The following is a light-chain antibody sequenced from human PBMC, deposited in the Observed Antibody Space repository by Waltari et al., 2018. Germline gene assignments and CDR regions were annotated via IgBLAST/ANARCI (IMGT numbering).Light chain of an antibody. CDR3: LSRDSTGSHPV. J-gene: IGLJ2*01. CDR2: GET. V-gene: IGLV3-19*01. CDR1: SLRDYY. Sequence: SSELTQDPAVSVALGQTVRITCQGDSLRDYYVSWNQQKPGQAPVLVIYGETNRPSWCPYRFSGSSSGNTASLTITGAQAEDEADYYCLSRDSTGSHPVFGGGTKLTVL.